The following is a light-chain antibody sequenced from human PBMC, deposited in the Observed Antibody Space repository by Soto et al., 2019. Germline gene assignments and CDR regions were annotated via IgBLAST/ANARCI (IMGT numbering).Light chain of an antibody. CDR3: QQRSNWPRT. Sequence: EIVLTQSPATGSLSPGERATLSCRASQSVSSYLAWYQQKPGQAPRLLIYDASNRATGIPARFSGSGSGTDFTLTISSLEPEDFAVYYCQQRSNWPRTFGQGTKVDIK. J-gene: IGKJ1*01. CDR2: DAS. V-gene: IGKV3-11*01. CDR1: QSVSSY.